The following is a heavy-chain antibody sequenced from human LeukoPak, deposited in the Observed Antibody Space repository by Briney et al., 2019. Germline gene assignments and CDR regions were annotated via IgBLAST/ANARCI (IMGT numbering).Heavy chain of an antibody. Sequence: SETLSLTCTVSGGSMNNYYWSWIRHSAGKGLEWIGRIYTSGSTHYNPSLMSRVTMSLDTSKNQFSLNLNSVTAADTAVYYCARVGPDGSYFDYWGQGTLVTVSS. CDR1: GGSMNNYY. D-gene: IGHD1-14*01. V-gene: IGHV4-4*07. CDR2: IYTSGST. J-gene: IGHJ4*02. CDR3: ARVGPDGSYFDY.